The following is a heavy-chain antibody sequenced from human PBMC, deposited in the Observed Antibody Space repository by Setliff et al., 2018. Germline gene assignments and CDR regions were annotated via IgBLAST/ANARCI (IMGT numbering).Heavy chain of an antibody. D-gene: IGHD2-15*01. CDR2: IHHSGST. V-gene: IGHV4-34*01. Sequence: PSETLSLTCAVYGGSFSNYYWTWIRQPPGKGLEWIGKIHHSGSTKYNPSLKSRVTLSVDTSKNQFSLRLCSVPAAVTAVYYCARARYCSGGRCYWTWLDCWAQGTLVTVSS. CDR1: GGSFSNYY. J-gene: IGHJ5*01. CDR3: ARARYCSGGRCYWTWLDC.